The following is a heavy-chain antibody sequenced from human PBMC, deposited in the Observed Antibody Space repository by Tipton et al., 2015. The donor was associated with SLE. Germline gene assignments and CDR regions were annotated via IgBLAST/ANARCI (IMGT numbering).Heavy chain of an antibody. CDR1: GFTFSDYH. Sequence: SLRLSCAASGFTFSDYHMGWIRQGPGKGLEWVSYISSSGSTIYYADSVKGRFTISRDNAKNSLYLQMNSLRAEDTAVYYCAREGPSWYYYYYMDVWGKGTTVTVSS. CDR3: AREGPSWYYYYYMDV. J-gene: IGHJ6*03. V-gene: IGHV3-11*01. CDR2: ISSSGSTI. D-gene: IGHD2-15*01.